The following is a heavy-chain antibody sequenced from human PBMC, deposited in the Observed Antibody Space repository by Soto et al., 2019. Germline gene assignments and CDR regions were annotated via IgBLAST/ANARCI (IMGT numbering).Heavy chain of an antibody. CDR3: ARVDSDFWGGMDV. J-gene: IGHJ6*02. CDR1: VYYISRGYY. CDR2: IYHSGST. V-gene: IGHV4-38-2*01. Sequence: SQTLSLTCAVSVYYISRGYYWGWIRQPPGKGLEWIGSIYHSGSTYYNPSLKSRVTISVDTSKNQFSLKLSTVTAADTDVYYCARVDSDFWGGMDVCGQGTTVTVSS. D-gene: IGHD3-3*01.